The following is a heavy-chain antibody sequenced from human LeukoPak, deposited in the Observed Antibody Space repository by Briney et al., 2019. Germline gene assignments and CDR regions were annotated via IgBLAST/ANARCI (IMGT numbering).Heavy chain of an antibody. J-gene: IGHJ3*02. V-gene: IGHV3-21*01. Sequence: GGSLRLSCAASGFTFSSYSMNWVREAPGKGLEWASSISSSSSYIYYAGSVKGRFTIDRDNAKNSLYLKMNSLRAEDTAVYYCARVPDYDSSGYLFFDIWGQGTMVTVSS. CDR3: ARVPDYDSSGYLFFDI. CDR2: ISSSSSYI. D-gene: IGHD3-22*01. CDR1: GFTFSSYS.